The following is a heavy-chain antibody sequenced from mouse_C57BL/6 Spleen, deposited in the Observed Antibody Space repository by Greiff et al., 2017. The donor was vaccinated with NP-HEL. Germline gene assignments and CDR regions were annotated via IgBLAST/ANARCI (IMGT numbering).Heavy chain of an antibody. CDR3: ARSYGSSSLYYAMDY. V-gene: IGHV2-9-1*01. Sequence: LQESGPGLVAPSQSLSITCTVSGFSLTSYAISWVRQPPGKGLEWLGVIWTGGGTNYNSALKSRLSISKDNSKSQVFLKMNSLQTDDTARYYCARSYGSSSLYYAMDYWGQGTSVTVSS. CDR2: IWTGGGT. CDR1: GFSLTSYA. D-gene: IGHD1-1*01. J-gene: IGHJ4*01.